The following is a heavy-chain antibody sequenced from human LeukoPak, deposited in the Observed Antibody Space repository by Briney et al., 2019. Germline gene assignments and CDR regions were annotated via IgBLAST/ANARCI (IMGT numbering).Heavy chain of an antibody. J-gene: IGHJ5*02. CDR1: GGSFSDYS. CDR3: ARHRSYSSGWYVARWFDP. CDR2: INHSGST. V-gene: IGHV4-34*01. Sequence: NPSETLSLTCAVYGGSFSDYSWTWIRQPPGKGLEWIGEINHSGSTNYNPSLKSRVTISIDTSKNHFSLKLSSVTAADTAVYYCARHRSYSSGWYVARWFDPWGQGTLVTVSS. D-gene: IGHD6-19*01.